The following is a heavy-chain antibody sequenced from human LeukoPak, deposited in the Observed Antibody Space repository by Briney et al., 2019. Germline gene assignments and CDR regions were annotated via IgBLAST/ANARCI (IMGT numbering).Heavy chain of an antibody. CDR3: ARSDGSYYGKFDS. CDR2: ISSDGRST. J-gene: IGHJ4*02. CDR1: EFTFSTYW. Sequence: GGSLRLSCAASEFTFSTYWMHWVRQAPGKGLVWVSRISSDGRSTSYADSVKGRFTISRDNAKTTLYLQINSLRAEDTAVYYCARSDGSYYGKFDSWGQGTLVTVSS. V-gene: IGHV3-74*01. D-gene: IGHD1-26*01.